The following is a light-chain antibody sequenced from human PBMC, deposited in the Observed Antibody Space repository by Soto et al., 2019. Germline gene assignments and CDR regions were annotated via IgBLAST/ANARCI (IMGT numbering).Light chain of an antibody. V-gene: IGLV2-14*01. Sequence: QSVLTQPASVSGSPGQSITISCTGTSSDVGGYNHVSWYQHSPGKAPKLILFAVSDRPSGVSHRFSGSKSGNTASLAISGLQAEDEADYYCCSYTSLSTVVFAGGTKLTVL. CDR1: SSDVGGYNH. CDR3: CSYTSLSTVV. CDR2: AVS. J-gene: IGLJ2*01.